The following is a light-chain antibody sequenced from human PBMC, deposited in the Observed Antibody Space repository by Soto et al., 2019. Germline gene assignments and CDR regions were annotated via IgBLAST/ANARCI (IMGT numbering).Light chain of an antibody. CDR1: SSNIGAGYD. CDR2: GNS. CDR3: QSYDSSLSAL. V-gene: IGLV1-40*01. J-gene: IGLJ2*01. Sequence: QYVLTQPPSVSGAPGQRVTIYCTGSSSNIGAGYDVHWYQQLPGTAPKLLIYGNSNRPSGVPDRFSGSKSGTSASLAITGLQAEDEADYYCQSYDSSLSALFGGGTKLTVL.